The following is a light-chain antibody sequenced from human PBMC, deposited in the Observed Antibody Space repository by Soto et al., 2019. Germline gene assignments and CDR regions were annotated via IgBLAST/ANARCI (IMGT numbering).Light chain of an antibody. CDR2: VAS. CDR3: QQYCSTPMT. CDR1: QSVDSSY. V-gene: IGKV3-20*01. Sequence: EIVLPPSPGPVSLSPGETATLSRCARQSVDSSYLAWYQQRPGQAPRLLIYVASNRATGIPDRFSGSGSGTDFTLTISSLEPEDLAVYYCQQYCSTPMTFGQGTKVDIK. J-gene: IGKJ1*01.